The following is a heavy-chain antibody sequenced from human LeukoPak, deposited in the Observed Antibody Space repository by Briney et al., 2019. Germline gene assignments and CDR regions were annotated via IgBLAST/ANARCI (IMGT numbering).Heavy chain of an antibody. Sequence: PGGSLRLSCAASGFTFSSYAMSLVRQAPGKGLEWVSAISGSGGSTYYADSVKGRFTISRDNSKNTLYLQINSLRAEDTAVYYCXXXXXXSSGYFDYWGQGTLVTVSS. D-gene: IGHD3-22*01. CDR2: ISGSGGST. CDR3: XXXXXXSSGYFDY. V-gene: IGHV3-23*01. CDR1: GFTFSSYA. J-gene: IGHJ4*02.